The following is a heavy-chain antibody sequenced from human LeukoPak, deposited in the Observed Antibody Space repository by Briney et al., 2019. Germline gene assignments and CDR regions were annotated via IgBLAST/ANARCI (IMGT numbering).Heavy chain of an antibody. CDR1: GGTFSSYA. V-gene: IGHV1-69*06. D-gene: IGHD2-15*01. CDR3: ARVLRYCSGGNCYSGGLGYMDV. CDR2: IIPIFGTA. Sequence: SVKVSCKASGGTFSSYAISWVRQAPGQGLEWMGGIIPIFGTANYAQKFQGRVTITADKSTSTAYMELNSLRAEDTAVYYCARVLRYCSGGNCYSGGLGYMDVWGKGTTVTISS. J-gene: IGHJ6*03.